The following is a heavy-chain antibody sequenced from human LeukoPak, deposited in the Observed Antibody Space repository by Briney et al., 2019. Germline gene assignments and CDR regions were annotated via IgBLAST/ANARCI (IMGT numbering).Heavy chain of an antibody. J-gene: IGHJ4*02. Sequence: LSLTCTVSGGSISSSSYYWGWIRQPPGKGLEWVAVISYDGSNKYYADSVKGRFTISRDNSKNTLYLQMNSLRAEDTAVYYCGRGHYGIDYWGQGTLVTVSS. CDR3: GRGHYGIDY. CDR2: ISYDGSNK. V-gene: IGHV3-30*03. CDR1: GGSISSSS. D-gene: IGHD4-17*01.